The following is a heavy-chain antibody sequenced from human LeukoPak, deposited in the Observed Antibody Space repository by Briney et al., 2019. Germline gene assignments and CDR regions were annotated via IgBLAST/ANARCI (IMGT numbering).Heavy chain of an antibody. CDR2: ISSSSYI. CDR1: GFTFSSYS. CDR3: ARDHGSSGWIDAFDI. D-gene: IGHD6-19*01. V-gene: IGHV3-21*01. Sequence: KPGGSLRLSCAASGFTFSSYSMNWVRQAPGKGLEWVSSISSSSYIYYADSVKGRFTISRDNAKNSLYLQMNSLRAEDTAVYYCARDHGSSGWIDAFDIWGQGTMVTVSS. J-gene: IGHJ3*02.